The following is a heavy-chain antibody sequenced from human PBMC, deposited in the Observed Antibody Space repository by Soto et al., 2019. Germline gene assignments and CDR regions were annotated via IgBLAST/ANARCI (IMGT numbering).Heavy chain of an antibody. Sequence: PVGSLRLSCAASGFTFSSYAMSWVRQAPGKGLEWVSAISGSGGSTYYADSVKGRFTISRDNSKNTLYLQMNSLRAEDTAVYYCAKGTLYYYDSSGYSHYFDYWGQGTLVTVSS. D-gene: IGHD3-22*01. CDR2: ISGSGGST. V-gene: IGHV3-23*01. J-gene: IGHJ4*02. CDR1: GFTFSSYA. CDR3: AKGTLYYYDSSGYSHYFDY.